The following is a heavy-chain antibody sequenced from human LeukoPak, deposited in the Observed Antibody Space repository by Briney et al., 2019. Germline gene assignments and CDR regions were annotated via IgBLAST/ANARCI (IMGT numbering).Heavy chain of an antibody. V-gene: IGHV3-66*01. CDR3: VRVRTGRIVDYQFDQ. CDR1: GFTVSNYY. Sequence: GGSLRLSCVDSGFTVSNYYLSWVRQAPGKGLEWVSVIYTGGSTYYADSVKGRFTISRDISKNTVYLQMNILRVEDTAVYYCVRVRTGRIVDYQFDQWGQGTLVTVSS. D-gene: IGHD1-26*01. CDR2: IYTGGST. J-gene: IGHJ4*02.